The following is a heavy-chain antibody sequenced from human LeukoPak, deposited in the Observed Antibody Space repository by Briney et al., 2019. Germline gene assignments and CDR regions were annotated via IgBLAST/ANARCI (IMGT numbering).Heavy chain of an antibody. J-gene: IGHJ6*02. CDR2: IKQDGSEK. CDR1: GFTFSSYW. V-gene: IGHV3-7*01. D-gene: IGHD2-15*01. CDR3: ARDRVVVVAATPPFSYYYGMDV. Sequence: GGSLRLSCAASGFTFSSYWMSWVRQAPGKGLEWVANIKQDGSEKYYVDPVKGRFTISRDNAKNSLYLQMNSLRAEDTAVYYCARDRVVVVAATPPFSYYYGMDVWGQGTTVTVSS.